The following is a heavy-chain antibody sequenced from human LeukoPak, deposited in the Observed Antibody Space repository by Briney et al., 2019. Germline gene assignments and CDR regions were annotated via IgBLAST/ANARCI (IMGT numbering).Heavy chain of an antibody. J-gene: IGHJ4*02. CDR2: MNPSSGNT. Sequence: ASVKVSCKASGYTFTSYDINWVRQATGQGLEWMGWMNPSSGNTGYAQKFQGRVTMTRNTSISTAYMELSSLRSEDTAVYYCARALWGYCSGGSCYSYPSYWGQGTLVTVSS. V-gene: IGHV1-8*01. CDR1: GYTFTSYD. D-gene: IGHD2-15*01. CDR3: ARALWGYCSGGSCYSYPSY.